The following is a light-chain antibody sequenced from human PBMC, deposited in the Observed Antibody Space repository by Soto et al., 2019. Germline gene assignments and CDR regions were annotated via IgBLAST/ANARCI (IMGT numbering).Light chain of an antibody. Sequence: SVVTQSPATRCLSPGERATPSSRAPQCVSSYLAWYQQKPGQAPRLLIYDASNRATGIPARFSGSGSGTDFTLTISSLEPEDFAVYYCQQRSNWPPARITFCQGTRLEIK. CDR3: QQRSNWPPARIT. J-gene: IGKJ5*01. CDR2: DAS. CDR1: QCVSSY. V-gene: IGKV3-11*01.